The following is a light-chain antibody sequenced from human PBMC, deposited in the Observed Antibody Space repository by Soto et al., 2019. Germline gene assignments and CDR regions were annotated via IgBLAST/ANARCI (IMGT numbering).Light chain of an antibody. CDR3: QKCSFWPRIT. J-gene: IGKJ5*01. Sequence: VLTQSPATLSLSPGGSATLSCRLRQNVENYLAWYKQKPGQAPRLLIYDASNRANGIPARFSGSGSGTAFTLTIGSLEPEDSAVYYCQKCSFWPRITFGQGTRLEI. CDR2: DAS. V-gene: IGKV3-11*01. CDR1: QNVENY.